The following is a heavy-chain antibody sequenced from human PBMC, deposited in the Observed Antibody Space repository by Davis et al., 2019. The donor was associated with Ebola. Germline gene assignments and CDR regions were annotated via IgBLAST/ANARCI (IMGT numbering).Heavy chain of an antibody. V-gene: IGHV1-18*01. CDR3: ARAGRVVVTAMADY. J-gene: IGHJ4*02. CDR2: ISGYNGNT. D-gene: IGHD2-21*02. Sequence: AASVKVSCKASGYTFSSYGINWVRQAPGQGLAWMGWISGYNGNTNYAQKLQGRVTLSTDTSTSTAYMELRSLRSDDTAVYYCARAGRVVVTAMADYWGQGTLVTVSS. CDR1: GYTFSSYG.